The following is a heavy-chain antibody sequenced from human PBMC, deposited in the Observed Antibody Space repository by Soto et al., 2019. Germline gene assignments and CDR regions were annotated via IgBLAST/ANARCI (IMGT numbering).Heavy chain of an antibody. V-gene: IGHV3-11*01. CDR1: GFAFRHNY. D-gene: IGHD1-26*01. CDR2: INTGGSPA. CDR3: ATGGIYYET. Sequence: LRLSCTVSGFAFRHNYLTWIRQAPGKGLEWLSYINTGGSPAYYADSVKGRFTISTDIAKKSLYLQMDSLRAGDTGVYYCATGGIYYETWGQGTLVTVSS. J-gene: IGHJ5*02.